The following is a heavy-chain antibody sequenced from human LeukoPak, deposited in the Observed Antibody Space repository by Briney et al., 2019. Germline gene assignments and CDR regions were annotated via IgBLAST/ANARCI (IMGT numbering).Heavy chain of an antibody. Sequence: GRSLRLSCAASGFTFSSYGMHWVRQAPGKGLEWVAFIRYDGSNKYYADSVKGRFTISRDNSKNTLYLQMNSLRAEDTAVYYCAKAHSITMVRGVSYYMDVWGKGTTVTVSS. CDR1: GFTFSSYG. J-gene: IGHJ6*03. CDR3: AKAHSITMVRGVSYYMDV. V-gene: IGHV3-30*02. D-gene: IGHD3-10*01. CDR2: IRYDGSNK.